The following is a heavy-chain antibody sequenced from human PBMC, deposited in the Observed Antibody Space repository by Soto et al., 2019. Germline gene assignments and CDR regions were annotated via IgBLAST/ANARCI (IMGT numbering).Heavy chain of an antibody. Sequence: VELQESGPGLVKPSGTLSLTCAVSGASFTSDNWWSWVRQTPGKGLEWIGEIFHDGRTNYNPSLKSRFCILVDKSKNQFSLTLTSVTAAATAVYFCARDNPRGIYFETSGYYGHDAFAVWGQGTLVTVSS. J-gene: IGHJ3*01. CDR2: IFHDGRT. V-gene: IGHV4-4*02. D-gene: IGHD3-22*01. CDR1: GASFTSDNW. CDR3: ARDNPRGIYFETSGYYGHDAFAV.